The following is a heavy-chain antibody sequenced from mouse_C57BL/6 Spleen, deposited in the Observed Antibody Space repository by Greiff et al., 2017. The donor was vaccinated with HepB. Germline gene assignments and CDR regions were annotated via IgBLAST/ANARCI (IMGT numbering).Heavy chain of an antibody. CDR1: GFTFSSYA. Sequence: EVQLVESGEGLVKPGGSLKLSCAASGFTFSSYAMSWVRQTPEKRLEWVAYISSGGDYIYYADTVKGRFTISRDNARNTLYLQMSSLKSEDTAMYYCTRKNGSSFPFDYWGQGTTLTVSS. CDR2: ISSGGDYI. V-gene: IGHV5-9-1*02. CDR3: TRKNGSSFPFDY. D-gene: IGHD1-1*01. J-gene: IGHJ2*01.